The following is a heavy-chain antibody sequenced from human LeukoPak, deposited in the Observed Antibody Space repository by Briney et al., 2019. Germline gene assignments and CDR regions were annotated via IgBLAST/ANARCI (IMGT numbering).Heavy chain of an antibody. D-gene: IGHD2-15*01. Sequence: GGSLRLSCAASGFTFSSYWMHWVRHAPGKGLVWVSRINSDESSTSYAGSVKGRFTISRDNAKNTLYLQMNSLRAEDTAVYYCARGRVVTKRYYYYYGMDVWGQGTTVTVSS. CDR3: ARGRVVTKRYYYYYGMDV. J-gene: IGHJ6*02. CDR2: INSDESST. CDR1: GFTFSSYW. V-gene: IGHV3-74*01.